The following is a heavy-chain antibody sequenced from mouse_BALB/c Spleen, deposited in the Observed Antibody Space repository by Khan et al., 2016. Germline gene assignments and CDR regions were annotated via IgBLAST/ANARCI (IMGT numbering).Heavy chain of an antibody. D-gene: IGHD2-4*01. CDR1: GFNIKDTY. J-gene: IGHJ3*01. CDR3: ARGIYDYEFAY. CDR2: IDPANDDT. V-gene: IGHV14-3*02. Sequence: VQLQQSGAEFVKPGASVKLSCTASGFNIKDTYIHWVKQRPEQGLEWIGRIDPANDDTRYDPKFQGKATITADTSSNTAYLQLSSLTSEDTAVSYWARGIYDYEFAYRGQGTLVSVSA.